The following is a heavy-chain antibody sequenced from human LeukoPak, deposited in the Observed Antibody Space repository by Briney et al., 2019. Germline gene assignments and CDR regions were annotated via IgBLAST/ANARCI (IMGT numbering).Heavy chain of an antibody. J-gene: IGHJ4*02. CDR1: GFTFFTYA. CDR2: VSYDGSNE. D-gene: IGHD5-24*01. V-gene: IGHV3-30*04. CDR3: ARVIEMATITQALDY. Sequence: GGSLRLSCAASGFTFFTYAMHWVRQAPGKGLEWVAVVSYDGSNEFYADSVKGRFTISRDNSKNTLYLQMNSLRAEDTAVYCCARVIEMATITQALDYWGQGTLVTVSS.